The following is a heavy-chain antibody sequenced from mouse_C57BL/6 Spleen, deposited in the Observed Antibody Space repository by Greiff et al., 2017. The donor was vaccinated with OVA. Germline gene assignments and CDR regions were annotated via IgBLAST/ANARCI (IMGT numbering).Heavy chain of an antibody. V-gene: IGHV14-4*01. Sequence: VHVKQSGAELVRPGASVMLSCTASGFNIKDYYMHWVKQRPEQGLEWIGWIDPENGDTEYASKFQGKATITADTSSNTAYLQLSSLTSEDTAVYYCTTRVTTVVAKAMDYWGQGTSVTVSS. CDR3: TTRVTTVVAKAMDY. D-gene: IGHD1-1*01. J-gene: IGHJ4*01. CDR1: GFNIKDYY. CDR2: IDPENGDT.